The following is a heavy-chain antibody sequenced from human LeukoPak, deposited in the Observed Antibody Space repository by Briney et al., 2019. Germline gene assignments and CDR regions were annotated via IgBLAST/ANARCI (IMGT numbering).Heavy chain of an antibody. CDR3: ARAEAVAVCFDY. Sequence: PSETLSLTCTVSGGAISSYYWSWIRQPPGKGLEWIGYIYYSGSTNYNPSLKSRVTISVDTSKNQFSLKLSSVTAADTAVYYCARAEAVAVCFDYWGQGTLVTVSS. CDR2: IYYSGST. J-gene: IGHJ4*02. D-gene: IGHD6-19*01. CDR1: GGAISSYY. V-gene: IGHV4-59*01.